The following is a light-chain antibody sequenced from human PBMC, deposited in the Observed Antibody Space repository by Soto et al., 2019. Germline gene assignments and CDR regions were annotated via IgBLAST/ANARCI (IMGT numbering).Light chain of an antibody. Sequence: EIQMPQSPSALTASEGDRVTITCQASQDISNYLNWYQQKPGKAPKLLIYDASNLETGVPSRFSGSGSGTDFTFTISSLQPEDIATYYCQQYDNLPLTFGGGTKVDIK. J-gene: IGKJ4*01. CDR2: DAS. V-gene: IGKV1-33*01. CDR1: QDISNY. CDR3: QQYDNLPLT.